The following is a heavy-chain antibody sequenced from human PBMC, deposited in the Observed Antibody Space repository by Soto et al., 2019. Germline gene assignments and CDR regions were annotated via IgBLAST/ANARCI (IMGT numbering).Heavy chain of an antibody. J-gene: IGHJ6*02. D-gene: IGHD2-8*01. CDR3: AVPSMLRDYLAMDV. Sequence: QVLLLQSGSEVKKPGSSVKVSCKASGDAFQSYAIHWVRQAPGQGLEYMGRIIPSYDRTKYAQKFQGRLTVTADMYTSTVYMEVSSLRPEDTAIYFCAVPSMLRDYLAMDVWGQGTTVIVSS. CDR1: GDAFQSYA. CDR2: IIPSYDRT. V-gene: IGHV1-69*06.